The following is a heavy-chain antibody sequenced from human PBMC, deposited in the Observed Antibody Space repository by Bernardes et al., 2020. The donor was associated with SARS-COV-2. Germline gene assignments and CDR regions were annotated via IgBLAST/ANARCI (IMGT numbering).Heavy chain of an antibody. V-gene: IGHV1-46*01. Sequence: ASVKVSCKASGYTFTSYYMHWVRQAPGQGLEWMGIINPSGGSTSYAQKFQGRVTMTRDTSTSTVYMELSSLRSEDTAVYYCAREILVVPAAKSYYYGMDVWGQGTTVTVSS. D-gene: IGHD2-2*01. J-gene: IGHJ6*02. CDR2: INPSGGST. CDR3: AREILVVPAAKSYYYGMDV. CDR1: GYTFTSYY.